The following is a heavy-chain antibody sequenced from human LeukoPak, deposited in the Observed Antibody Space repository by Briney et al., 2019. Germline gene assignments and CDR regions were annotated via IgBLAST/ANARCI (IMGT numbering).Heavy chain of an antibody. Sequence: SETLSLTCSVSDGSISSGYYYWAWIRQPPGKGPEWIGSIYYSGTTYPNSSLKSRVTISVDTSKNQFSLKLSSVTAADTAVYYCARDGYSGNDGLWGQGTLVTVSS. CDR2: IYYSGTT. V-gene: IGHV4-39*07. J-gene: IGHJ4*02. CDR1: DGSISSGYYY. CDR3: ARDGYSGNDGL. D-gene: IGHD5-12*01.